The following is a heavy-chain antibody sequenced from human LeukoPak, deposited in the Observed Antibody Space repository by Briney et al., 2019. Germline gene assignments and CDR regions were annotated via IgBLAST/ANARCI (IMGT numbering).Heavy chain of an antibody. V-gene: IGHV4-31*03. D-gene: IGHD3-10*01. Sequence: SETLSLTCTVSGGSISSGGYYWSWIRQHPGKGLEWIGYIYYSGSTYYNPSLKSRVTISVDTSKNQFSLKLSSVTAADTAVYYCASAAPRYGSGSFSGWFDPWGQGTLVTVSS. CDR1: GGSISSGGYY. CDR3: ASAAPRYGSGSFSGWFDP. CDR2: IYYSGST. J-gene: IGHJ5*02.